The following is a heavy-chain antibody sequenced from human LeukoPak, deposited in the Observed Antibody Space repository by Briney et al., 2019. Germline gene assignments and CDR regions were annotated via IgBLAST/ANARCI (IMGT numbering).Heavy chain of an antibody. CDR3: ARALLRYDSSSRSLHWYFDL. J-gene: IGHJ2*01. Sequence: PSETLSLTCTVSGGSIGSYHWSWIRQPPGKGLEWIGYVHYSESTNYNPSLNSRLTISVDTSKNQFSLALTSVTAADTAVYYCARALLRYDSSSRSLHWYFDLWGRGTLVTVSS. V-gene: IGHV4-59*01. CDR1: GGSIGSYH. D-gene: IGHD3-22*01. CDR2: VHYSEST.